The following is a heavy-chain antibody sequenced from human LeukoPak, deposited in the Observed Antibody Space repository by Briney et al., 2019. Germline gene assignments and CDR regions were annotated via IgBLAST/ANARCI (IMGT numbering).Heavy chain of an antibody. CDR2: ISWDGGST. CDR3: AKDIGLENGYYYYGMDV. V-gene: IGHV3-43*01. J-gene: IGHJ6*02. Sequence: HPGGSLRLSCAASGFTFDDYTMHWVRQAPGKGLEWVSLISWDGGSTYYADSVKGRFTISRDNSKNSLYLQMNSLRTEDTALYYCAKDIGLENGYYYYGMDVWGQGTTVTVSS. CDR1: GFTFDDYT. D-gene: IGHD2-8*01.